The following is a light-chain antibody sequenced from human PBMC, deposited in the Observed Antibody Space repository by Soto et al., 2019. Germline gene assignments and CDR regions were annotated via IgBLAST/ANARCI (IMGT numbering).Light chain of an antibody. CDR3: QQFYSYPIT. J-gene: IGKJ5*01. Sequence: AIQVTQSPSSLSASVGDRVTITCRASQDISGALAWYQQKPGKAPKLLIYDVSTLESGVPSRFSGSGSGTEFTLTISSLQPEDFGTYYCQQFYSYPITFGHGTRLEIK. V-gene: IGKV1-13*02. CDR1: QDISGA. CDR2: DVS.